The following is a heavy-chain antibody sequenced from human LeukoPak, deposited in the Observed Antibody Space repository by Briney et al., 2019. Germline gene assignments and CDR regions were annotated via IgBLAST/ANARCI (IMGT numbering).Heavy chain of an antibody. J-gene: IGHJ4*02. CDR1: GFTFSSYW. CDR2: INSDGSST. CDR3: VRAGEMATALFDY. Sequence: PGGSLRLSCVASGFTFSSYWMHWVRQAPGKGLVWVSRINSDGSSTSYADSVKGRFTISRDNAKNTLYLQMNSLRAEDTAVYYCVRAGEMATALFDYWGQGTLVTVSS. V-gene: IGHV3-74*01. D-gene: IGHD5-24*01.